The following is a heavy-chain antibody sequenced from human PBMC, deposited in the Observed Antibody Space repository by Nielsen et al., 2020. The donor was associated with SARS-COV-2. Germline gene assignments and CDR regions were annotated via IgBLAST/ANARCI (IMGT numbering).Heavy chain of an antibody. CDR3: AREMGYSSGWFYYGMDV. J-gene: IGHJ6*02. CDR2: ISSSSSYT. CDR1: GFTFSDYY. D-gene: IGHD6-19*01. Sequence: GESLKISCAASGFTFSDYYMSWIRQAPGKGLEWVSYISSSSSYTNYADSVKGRFTISRDNAKNSLYLQMNSLRAGDTAVYYCAREMGYSSGWFYYGMDVWGQGTTVTVSS. V-gene: IGHV3-11*05.